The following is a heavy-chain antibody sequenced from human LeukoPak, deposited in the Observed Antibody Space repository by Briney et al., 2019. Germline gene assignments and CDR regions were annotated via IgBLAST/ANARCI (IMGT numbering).Heavy chain of an antibody. CDR1: GGTFTSYA. V-gene: IGHV1-69*13. D-gene: IGHD2-2*01. CDR2: IIPIFGTA. J-gene: IGHJ4*02. CDR3: ARGGGYCSSTSCYKFDY. Sequence: GASVKVSFTASGGTFTSYAISWVRQAPGQGLEWMGGIIPIFGTANYAQKFQGRVTITADESTSTAYMELSSLRSEDTAVYYCARGGGYCSSTSCYKFDYWGQGTLVTVSS.